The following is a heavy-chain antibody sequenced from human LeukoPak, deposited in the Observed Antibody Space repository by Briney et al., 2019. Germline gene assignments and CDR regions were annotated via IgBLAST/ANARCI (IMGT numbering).Heavy chain of an antibody. J-gene: IGHJ1*01. D-gene: IGHD4-17*01. CDR1: GGSISNYY. V-gene: IGHV4-59*01. Sequence: SETLSLPCPVSGGSISNYYWSWIRQPPGKGLEWIGYIYNSGHTNYNPSLKSRVTISEDTSKNQLSLKLSSVTAADTAVYYCARAAVTTSRYFQHWGQGTLVTVSS. CDR2: IYNSGHT. CDR3: ARAAVTTSRYFQH.